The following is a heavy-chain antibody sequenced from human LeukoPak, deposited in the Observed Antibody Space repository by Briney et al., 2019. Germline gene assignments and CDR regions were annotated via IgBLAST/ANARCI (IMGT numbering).Heavy chain of an antibody. CDR2: IYHSGST. D-gene: IGHD2-15*01. J-gene: IGHJ4*02. V-gene: IGHV4-4*02. CDR3: ATYTGFCSGGSCYLSYFDY. CDR1: GGSISSNNW. Sequence: SGTLSLTCAVSGGSISSNNWWNWVRPPPGKGLEWIGEIYHSGSTNYNPSLKSRVTISVDKSKNQFSLKLSSVTAADTAVYYCATYTGFCSGGSCYLSYFDYWGQGTLVTVSS.